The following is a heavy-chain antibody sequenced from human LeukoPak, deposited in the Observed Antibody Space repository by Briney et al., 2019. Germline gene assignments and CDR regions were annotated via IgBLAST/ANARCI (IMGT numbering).Heavy chain of an antibody. CDR3: ARDRDIGTYYYYYGLDV. V-gene: IGHV4-59*01. Sequence: SETLSLTCTVSIGSISSFYWSWIRQPPGKELEWLGYIYYSGSTNYNPSLKSRITISVDTSKNQFSLKLNSVTAADTAVYYCARDRDIGTYYYYYGLDVWGQGTTVTVSS. CDR1: IGSISSFY. D-gene: IGHD2-15*01. J-gene: IGHJ6*02. CDR2: IYYSGST.